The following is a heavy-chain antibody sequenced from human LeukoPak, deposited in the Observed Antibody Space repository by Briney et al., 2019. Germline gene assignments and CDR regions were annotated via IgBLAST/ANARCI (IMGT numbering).Heavy chain of an antibody. V-gene: IGHV1-2*02. CDR3: ARKYCSSTSCYSP. Sequence: ASVKVSCKASGYTFTGYYMHWVRQAPGQGLEWMGWINPNSGGTNYAQKFQGRVTMTRDTSISTAYMELSRLRSDDTDVYYCARKYCSSTSCYSPWGQGTLVTVSS. CDR2: INPNSGGT. J-gene: IGHJ5*02. CDR1: GYTFTGYY. D-gene: IGHD2-2*01.